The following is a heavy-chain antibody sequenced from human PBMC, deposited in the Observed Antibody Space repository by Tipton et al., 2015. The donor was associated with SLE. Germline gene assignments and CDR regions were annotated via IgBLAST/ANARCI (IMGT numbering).Heavy chain of an antibody. CDR2: IYCSGST. D-gene: IGHD3-10*01. Sequence: TLSLTCTVSGGSISSYYWSWIRQPPGKGLEWIGYIYCSGSTNYNPSLKSRVTISVDTSKNQFSLKLSSVTAADTAVYYCARHVTYYGSGRVWFDPWGQGTLVTVSS. CDR3: ARHVTYYGSGRVWFDP. CDR1: GGSISSYY. V-gene: IGHV4-59*08. J-gene: IGHJ5*02.